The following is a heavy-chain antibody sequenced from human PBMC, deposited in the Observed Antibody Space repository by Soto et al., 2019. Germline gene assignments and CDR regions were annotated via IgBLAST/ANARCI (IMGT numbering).Heavy chain of an antibody. Sequence: SETLSLTCAIYGGSFSGYYWTWIRQPPGTGLEWIGEINHSGSTNYNPSLKSRVTISVDTSKNRFSLKLTSVTAADTAVYYCARDKITGLFDYWGQGTLVTVSS. CDR2: INHSGST. CDR3: ARDKITGLFDY. V-gene: IGHV4-34*01. D-gene: IGHD2-8*02. J-gene: IGHJ4*02. CDR1: GGSFSGYY.